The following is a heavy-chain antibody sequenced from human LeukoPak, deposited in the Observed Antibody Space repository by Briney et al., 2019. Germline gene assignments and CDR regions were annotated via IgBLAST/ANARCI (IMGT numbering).Heavy chain of an antibody. CDR1: GFTFSSYG. J-gene: IGHJ6*02. CDR2: IIASGGST. V-gene: IGHV3-23*01. Sequence: PGGSLRLSCAASGFTFSSYGMSWVRQRPGKGLEWVSSIIASGGSTYHADSVKGRFTISRDNSKNPLYLQLNSLRVDDTAVYYCARYCTNTNCLPNYSGMDVGGQGTTVTVSS. CDR3: ARYCTNTNCLPNYSGMDV. D-gene: IGHD2-2*01.